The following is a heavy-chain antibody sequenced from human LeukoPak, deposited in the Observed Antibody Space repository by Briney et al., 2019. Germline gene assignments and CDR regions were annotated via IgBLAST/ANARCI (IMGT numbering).Heavy chain of an antibody. Sequence: PGGSLRLSCAASGFTFDDYGMSWVRQAPGKGLEWVSGINWNGGSTGYADSVKGRFTISRDNAKNSLYLQMNSLRAEDTALYYCARAGIAAAGPNYYYYMDVWGKGTTVTVSS. CDR3: ARAGIAAAGPNYYYYMDV. V-gene: IGHV3-20*04. D-gene: IGHD6-13*01. J-gene: IGHJ6*03. CDR1: GFTFDDYG. CDR2: INWNGGST.